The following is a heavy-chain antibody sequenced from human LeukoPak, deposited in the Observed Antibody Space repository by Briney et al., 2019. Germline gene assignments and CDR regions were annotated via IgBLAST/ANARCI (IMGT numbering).Heavy chain of an antibody. CDR1: GFTFSDYY. Sequence: GGSLRLSCAASGFTFSDYYMSWIRQAPGKGLEWVSYISSSGSTIYYADSVKGRFTISRDNAKNSLYLQMNSLRAEDTAVYYCAREGPQYYDRSGPFDIWGQGTKVTVSS. V-gene: IGHV3-11*04. CDR2: ISSSGSTI. CDR3: AREGPQYYDRSGPFDI. J-gene: IGHJ3*02. D-gene: IGHD3-22*01.